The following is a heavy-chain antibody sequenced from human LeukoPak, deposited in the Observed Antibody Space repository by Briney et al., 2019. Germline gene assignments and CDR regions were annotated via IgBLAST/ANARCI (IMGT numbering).Heavy chain of an antibody. J-gene: IGHJ4*02. D-gene: IGHD6-19*01. CDR2: ISGSGGST. V-gene: IGHV3-23*01. CDR1: GLTFSTYA. CDR3: AKGWSSGWPREDY. Sequence: GGSLRLSCAASGLTFSTYAMSWVRQAPGKGLEWVSAISGSGGSTYYADSVKGRFTISRDNSKNTLYLQMNSLRAEDTAVYYCAKGWSSGWPREDYWGQGTLVTVSS.